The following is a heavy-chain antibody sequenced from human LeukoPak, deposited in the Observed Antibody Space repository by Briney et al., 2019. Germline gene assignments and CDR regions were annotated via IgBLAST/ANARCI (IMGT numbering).Heavy chain of an antibody. CDR1: GFTFSTNS. Sequence: GGSLRLSCAASGFTFSTNSMNWVRQAPGKGLEWVSSITGSSSYIFYADSVKGRFTISRDNAKNSLYLQMNSLRAEDTAVYYCAKGIAAARDYWGQGTLVTVSS. J-gene: IGHJ4*02. CDR2: ITGSSSYI. V-gene: IGHV3-21*04. CDR3: AKGIAAARDY. D-gene: IGHD6-13*01.